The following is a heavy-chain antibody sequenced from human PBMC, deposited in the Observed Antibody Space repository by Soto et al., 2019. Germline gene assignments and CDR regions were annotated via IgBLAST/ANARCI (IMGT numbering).Heavy chain of an antibody. CDR3: ARGEDYGSASPIKVYYYGMDV. V-gene: IGHV1-69*13. D-gene: IGHD3-10*01. Sequence: SVKLSCTASGGTFSIYAISWVRQAPGQGLEWMGGIIPIFGTANYAQKFQGRVTITADESTSTAYMELSSLRSEDTAVYYCARGEDYGSASPIKVYYYGMDVWGQGTTVTVSS. J-gene: IGHJ6*02. CDR1: GGTFSIYA. CDR2: IIPIFGTA.